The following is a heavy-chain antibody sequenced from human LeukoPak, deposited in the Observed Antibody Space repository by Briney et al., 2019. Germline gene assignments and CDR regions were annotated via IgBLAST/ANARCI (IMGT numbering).Heavy chain of an antibody. D-gene: IGHD4-23*01. V-gene: IGHV1-69*06. CDR1: GGTFSSYA. CDR2: IIPIFGTA. CDR3: ATDLVVRNGGLAFDY. J-gene: IGHJ4*02. Sequence: GASVKVSCKASGGTFSSYAISWVRQAPGQGLEWMGGIIPIFGTANYAQKFQGRVTKTEDTSTDTAYMELSSLRSEDTAVYYCATDLVVRNGGLAFDYWGQGTLVTVSS.